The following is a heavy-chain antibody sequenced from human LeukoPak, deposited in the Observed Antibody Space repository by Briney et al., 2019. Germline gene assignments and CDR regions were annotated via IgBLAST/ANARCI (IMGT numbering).Heavy chain of an antibody. Sequence: PGGPLRLSCAASGFTFSSYSMNWVRQARGKGLEWVSSISSSSSYIYYADSVKGRFTISRDNAKNSLYLQMNSLRAEDTAVYYCNGDYVGYYMDVWGKGTTVTVSS. CDR1: GFTFSSYS. CDR2: ISSSSSYI. J-gene: IGHJ6*03. V-gene: IGHV3-21*01. D-gene: IGHD4-17*01. CDR3: NGDYVGYYMDV.